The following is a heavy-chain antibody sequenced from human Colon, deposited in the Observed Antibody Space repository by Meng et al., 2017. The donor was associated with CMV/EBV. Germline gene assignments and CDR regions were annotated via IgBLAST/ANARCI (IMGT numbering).Heavy chain of an antibody. CDR3: ARELARGGY. Sequence: VQLVQSGAEVKKPGASVKVPCKTSGYTFTNFGISWVRQAPGQGLEWMAYISPYNGDTNYAQRFQGRVALTTDTSTSTVYMELGSLTSDDTAMYYCARELARGGYWGQGTLVTVSS. V-gene: IGHV1-18*01. CDR1: GYTFTNFG. CDR2: ISPYNGDT. J-gene: IGHJ4*02.